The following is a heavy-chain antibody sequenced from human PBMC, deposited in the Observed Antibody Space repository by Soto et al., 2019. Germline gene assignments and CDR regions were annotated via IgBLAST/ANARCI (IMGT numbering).Heavy chain of an antibody. Sequence: QITLKESGPTLVKPTQTLTLTCTFSGFSLSTSGVSVGWIRQPPGKALDWLALIYWDDDKRYSPSLKGRLTITKDTYTNQVVLKLTNMNPVDTATYYCAHSPSDGYGGNSLGFDPWGQGTLVTVSS. V-gene: IGHV2-5*02. CDR3: AHSPSDGYGGNSLGFDP. CDR2: IYWDDDK. D-gene: IGHD2-21*02. J-gene: IGHJ5*02. CDR1: GFSLSTSGVS.